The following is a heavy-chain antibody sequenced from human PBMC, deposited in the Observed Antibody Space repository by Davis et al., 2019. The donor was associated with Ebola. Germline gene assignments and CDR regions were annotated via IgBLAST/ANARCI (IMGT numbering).Heavy chain of an antibody. CDR1: GYTFTTYG. J-gene: IGHJ6*02. CDR2: ISAYNGNT. Sequence: ASVKVSCKASGYTFTTYGISWVRQAPGQGLEWMGWISAYNGNTNYAQKLQGRVTMTTDTSTSTAYMELRSLRSDDTAVYYCAREGKTYYDFWSGMDVWGQGTTVTVSS. D-gene: IGHD3-3*01. V-gene: IGHV1-18*01. CDR3: AREGKTYYDFWSGMDV.